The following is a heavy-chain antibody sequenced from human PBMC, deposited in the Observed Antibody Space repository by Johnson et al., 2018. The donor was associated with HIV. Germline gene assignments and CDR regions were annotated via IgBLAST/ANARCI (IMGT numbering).Heavy chain of an antibody. CDR3: AREGGDCSGGSCVNAFDV. J-gene: IGHJ3*01. D-gene: IGHD2-15*01. V-gene: IGHV3-11*01. CDR2: ISTSGDTT. Sequence: QVQLVESGGDLVKPGGSLRLSCAASGFTFSDYCMSWIRQAPGKGLEWVSYISTSGDTTYYADSVKGRFTISRDTAENSLYLQMNSLRAEDTALYYCAREGGDCSGGSCVNAFDVWGQGTMVTVSS. CDR1: GFTFSDYC.